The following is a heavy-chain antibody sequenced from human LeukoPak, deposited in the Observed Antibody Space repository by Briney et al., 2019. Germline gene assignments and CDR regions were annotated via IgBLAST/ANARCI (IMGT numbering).Heavy chain of an antibody. Sequence: TGRSLRLSRAASGFSFSSYGMHWVRQPPGKGLKWVAFISYDGSNKYYADSVKGRFTISRDNSQNTVYLQMNSLRGEDTAVYYCARDGTSYGMDVWGQGTTVTVSS. CDR3: ARDGTSYGMDV. CDR2: ISYDGSNK. CDR1: GFSFSSYG. V-gene: IGHV3-30*03. D-gene: IGHD1-1*01. J-gene: IGHJ6*02.